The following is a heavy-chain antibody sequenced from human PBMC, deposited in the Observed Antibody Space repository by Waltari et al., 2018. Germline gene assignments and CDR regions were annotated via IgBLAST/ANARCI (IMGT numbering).Heavy chain of an antibody. Sequence: QVQLVQSGAEVKKPGASVKVSCKASGYTFTSYAMHWVRQAPGQRLEWMGWINAGNGNTKYSQKFQGRVTITRDTSASTAYMELCSLRSEDTAVYYCARDGDYDGLIDYWGQGTLVTVSS. D-gene: IGHD4-17*01. V-gene: IGHV1-3*01. CDR2: INAGNGNT. J-gene: IGHJ4*02. CDR1: GYTFTSYA. CDR3: ARDGDYDGLIDY.